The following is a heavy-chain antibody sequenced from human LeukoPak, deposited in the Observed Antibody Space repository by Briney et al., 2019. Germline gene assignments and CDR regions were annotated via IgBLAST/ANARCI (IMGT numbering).Heavy chain of an antibody. J-gene: IGHJ6*03. CDR3: GGGGVGEDYYYYYYMDV. Sequence: PGESLRLSCAASGFTFSSYWMTWVRQAPGKGLEWVSSISGSGGYTYYADSVKGRFTISRDNSKNTLFLQMNSLRAEDTAVYYCGGGGVGEDYYYYYYMDVWGKGTTVTVSS. CDR2: ISGSGGYT. D-gene: IGHD3-10*01. CDR1: GFTFSSYW. V-gene: IGHV3-23*01.